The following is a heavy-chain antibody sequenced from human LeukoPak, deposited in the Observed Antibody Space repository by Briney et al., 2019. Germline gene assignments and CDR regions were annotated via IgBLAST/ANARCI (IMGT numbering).Heavy chain of an antibody. CDR2: ISGSTGST. D-gene: IGHD1-26*01. Sequence: PGVSLRLSCAASGFTFSRYAMGWVRQAPGKGLEWVSLISGSTGSTYYADFVKGRFTISRDNSKNMLYLQMNSLRAEDTAIYYCAKRATGGATITLWFDYWGQGTLVTVSS. J-gene: IGHJ4*02. CDR3: AKRATGGATITLWFDY. V-gene: IGHV3-23*01. CDR1: GFTFSRYA.